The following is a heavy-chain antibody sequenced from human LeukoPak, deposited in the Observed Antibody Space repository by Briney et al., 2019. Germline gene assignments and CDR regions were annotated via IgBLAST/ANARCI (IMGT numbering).Heavy chain of an antibody. CDR2: IYSGGGT. CDR1: GFTVSSNY. V-gene: IGHV3-66*01. D-gene: IGHD2-2*02. J-gene: IGHJ5*02. CDR3: ARDCSSTSCYTPGWGWFDP. Sequence: GGSLRLSCAATGFTVSSNYMSWVRQAPGKGLEWVSVIYSGGGTYYADSVKGRFTISRDNSKNTLYLQMNSLRAEDTAVYYCARDCSSTSCYTPGWGWFDPWGQGTLVTVSS.